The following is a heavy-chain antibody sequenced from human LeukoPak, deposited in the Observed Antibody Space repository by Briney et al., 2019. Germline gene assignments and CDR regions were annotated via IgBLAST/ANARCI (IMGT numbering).Heavy chain of an antibody. CDR2: IYYSGGT. CDR3: ASTAHLLLWFGELSFDY. J-gene: IGHJ4*02. V-gene: IGHV4-39*01. D-gene: IGHD3-10*01. Sequence: SETLSLTCTVSGGSISSSSYYWGWIRQPPGKGLEWIGSIYYSGGTYYNPSLKSRATISVDTSKNQFSLKLSSVTAADTAVYYCASTAHLLLWFGELSFDYWGQGTLVTVSS. CDR1: GGSISSSSYY.